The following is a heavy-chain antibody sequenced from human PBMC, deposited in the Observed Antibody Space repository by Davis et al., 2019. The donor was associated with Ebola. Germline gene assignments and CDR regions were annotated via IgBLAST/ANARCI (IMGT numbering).Heavy chain of an antibody. CDR2: ISAYNGNT. V-gene: IGHV1-18*01. J-gene: IGHJ4*02. Sequence: ALVKVSCKASGGTFSSYAISWVRQAPGQGLEWMGWISAYNGNTNYAQKLQGRVTMTTDTSTSTAYMELRSLRSDDTAVYYCARGGPSNSGSYPGDYWGQGTLVTVSS. D-gene: IGHD1-26*01. CDR3: ARGGPSNSGSYPGDY. CDR1: GGTFSSYA.